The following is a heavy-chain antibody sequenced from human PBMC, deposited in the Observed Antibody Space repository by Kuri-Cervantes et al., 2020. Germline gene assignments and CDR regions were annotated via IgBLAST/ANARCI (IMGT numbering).Heavy chain of an antibody. CDR3: ARDSVSMDYGEEEDAFDI. CDR1: GYTFTSYY. D-gene: IGHD4-17*01. CDR2: INPSGGST. J-gene: IGHJ3*02. Sequence: ASVKVFCKASGYTFTSYYMHWARQAPGQGLEWMGIINPSGGSTSYAQKFQGRVTMTRDTSTSTVYMELSSLRSEDTAVYYCARDSVSMDYGEEEDAFDIWGQGTMVTVSS. V-gene: IGHV1-46*01.